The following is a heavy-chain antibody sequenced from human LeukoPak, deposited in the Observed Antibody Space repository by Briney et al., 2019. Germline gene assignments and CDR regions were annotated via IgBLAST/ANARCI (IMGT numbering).Heavy chain of an antibody. CDR3: ARRVGIAARPGRYYFDY. D-gene: IGHD6-6*01. V-gene: IGHV1-69*01. J-gene: IGHJ4*02. CDR2: IIPIFGTA. Sequence: GSSVKVSCKASGGTFSSYAISWVRQAPGQGLEWMGWIIPIFGTANYAQKFQGRVTITADESTCTAYMELSSLRSEDTAVYYCARRVGIAARPGRYYFDYWGQGTLVTVSS. CDR1: GGTFSSYA.